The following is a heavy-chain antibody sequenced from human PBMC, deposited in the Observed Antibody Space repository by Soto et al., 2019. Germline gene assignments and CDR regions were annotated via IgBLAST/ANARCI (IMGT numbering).Heavy chain of an antibody. CDR3: ARERGTLGY. V-gene: IGHV1-69*04. Sequence: GASVKVSCKASGYTFTSYAMHWVRQAPGQGLEWMGRIIPILGIANYAQKFQGRVTITADKSTSTAYMELSSLRSEDTAVYYCARERGTLGYWGQGTLVTVSS. CDR1: GYTFTSYA. D-gene: IGHD1-1*01. J-gene: IGHJ4*02. CDR2: IIPILGIA.